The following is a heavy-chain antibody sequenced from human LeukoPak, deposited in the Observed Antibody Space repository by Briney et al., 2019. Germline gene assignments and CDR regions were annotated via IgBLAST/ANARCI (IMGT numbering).Heavy chain of an antibody. D-gene: IGHD5-12*01. CDR2: ISSSGTTI. V-gene: IGHV3-11*01. Sequence: PGGSLRLSCAASGVSFSDYYMSWIRQAPGKGLEWVSYISSSGTTIYYADSVKGRFTISRDNAKNSLYLQMNSLRAEDTAVYYCARNRGYGGYDSDYWGQGTLVTVSS. CDR1: GVSFSDYY. J-gene: IGHJ4*02. CDR3: ARNRGYGGYDSDY.